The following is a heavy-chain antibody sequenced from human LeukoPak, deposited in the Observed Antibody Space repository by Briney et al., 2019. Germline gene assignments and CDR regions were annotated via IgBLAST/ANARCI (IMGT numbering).Heavy chain of an antibody. V-gene: IGHV4-4*07. D-gene: IGHD3-10*01. CDR1: GGSISSYY. J-gene: IGHJ6*02. CDR2: IYTSGST. Sequence: SETPSLTCTVSGGSISSYYWSWIRQPAGKGLEWIGRIYTSGSTNYNPSLKSRVTISVDTSKNQFSLKLSSVTAADTAVYYCARAEPTMVRGVIVYYYGMDVRGQGTTVTVSS. CDR3: ARAEPTMVRGVIVYYYGMDV.